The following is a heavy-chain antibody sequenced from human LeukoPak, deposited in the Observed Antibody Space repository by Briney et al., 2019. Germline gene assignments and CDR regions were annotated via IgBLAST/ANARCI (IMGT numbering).Heavy chain of an antibody. D-gene: IGHD3-22*01. CDR3: ARDIGYYDSSGYSLLSYYYGMDV. CDR2: IYYSGST. CDR1: GGSISSYY. V-gene: IGHV4-59*01. J-gene: IGHJ6*01. Sequence: SETLSLTCTVSGGSISSYYWSWIRQPPGKGLEWIGYIYYSGSTNYNPSLKSRVTISVDTSKNQFSLKLSSVTAADTAVYYCARDIGYYDSSGYSLLSYYYGMDVWGQGTTVTVSS.